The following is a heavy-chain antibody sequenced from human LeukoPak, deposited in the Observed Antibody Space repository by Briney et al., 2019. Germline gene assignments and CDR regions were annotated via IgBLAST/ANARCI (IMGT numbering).Heavy chain of an antibody. CDR3: ARTTTVTFYFDS. V-gene: IGHV5-51*01. CDR2: IYPEDSDT. CDR1: GFTISDYW. J-gene: IGHJ4*02. D-gene: IGHD4-17*01. Sequence: GESLKISCQGSGFTISDYWIGWVRQVPGKGLEWMGIIYPEDSDTRDSPSFQGQVTMSVDKSINTAYLQWSNLKASDTAMYYCARTTTVTFYFDSWGQGTLVTVPS.